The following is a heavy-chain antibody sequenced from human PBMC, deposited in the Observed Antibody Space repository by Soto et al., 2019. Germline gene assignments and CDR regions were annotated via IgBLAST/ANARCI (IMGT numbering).Heavy chain of an antibody. CDR1: GFTVSSNY. V-gene: IGHV3-53*01. CDR3: ARDREYYDSSGLFDY. J-gene: IGHJ4*02. Sequence: GGSLRLSCAASGFTVSSNYMSWVRQAPGKGLEWVSVIYSGGSTYYADSVKGRFTISRDNAKNSLYLQMNSLRAEDTAVYYCARDREYYDSSGLFDYWGQGTLVTVSS. D-gene: IGHD3-22*01. CDR2: IYSGGST.